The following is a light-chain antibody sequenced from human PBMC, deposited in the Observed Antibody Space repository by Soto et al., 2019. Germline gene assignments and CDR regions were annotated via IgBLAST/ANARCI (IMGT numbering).Light chain of an antibody. CDR3: QAWDSNTAV. Sequence: SYELTQPPSVSVSPGQTASISCSGHNLGNKYVSWYQQKPGQSPMLVIYQDTKRPSGIPERFSGSNSGNTATLTISGTQTMDEADYYCQAWDSNTAVFGGGTKVTVL. V-gene: IGLV3-1*01. CDR2: QDT. CDR1: NLGNKY. J-gene: IGLJ2*01.